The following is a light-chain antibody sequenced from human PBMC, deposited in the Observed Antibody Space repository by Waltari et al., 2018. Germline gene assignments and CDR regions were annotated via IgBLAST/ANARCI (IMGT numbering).Light chain of an antibody. V-gene: IGKV3-11*01. CDR2: DAP. CDR1: PSVITS. Sequence: EIVLTQSPVPLSLSPGERPTLSCRASPSVITSLAWYQQKPGQAPTLLIYDAPNRATGIPARFSGSGSGTDFTLTISSLEPEDFAVYYCQQRSNWLFGGGTKVEMK. J-gene: IGKJ4*01. CDR3: QQRSNWL.